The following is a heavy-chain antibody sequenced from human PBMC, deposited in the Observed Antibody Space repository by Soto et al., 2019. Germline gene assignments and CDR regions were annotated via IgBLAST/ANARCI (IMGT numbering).Heavy chain of an antibody. D-gene: IGHD4-17*01. CDR1: GGAIRRGGYH. CDR3: ARNPNAFGEYTVFDV. Sequence: SETLSLTCNVSGGAIRRGGYHWVWIRQHPEKGLDWIGHVYSTGSVFYNPSLETRVDISLEKSNDCFSMQLTSVTAADTAIYYCARNPNAFGEYTVFDVWGHGTLVIVPS. J-gene: IGHJ3*01. CDR2: VYSTGSV. V-gene: IGHV4-30-4*02.